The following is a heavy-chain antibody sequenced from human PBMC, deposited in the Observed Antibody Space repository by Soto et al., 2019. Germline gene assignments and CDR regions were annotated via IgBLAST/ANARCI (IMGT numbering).Heavy chain of an antibody. CDR2: ISGSGGST. CDR3: AKGGVVTPNSHYYYAIDV. D-gene: IGHD2-15*01. J-gene: IGHJ6*02. V-gene: IGHV3-23*01. Sequence: GGSLRLSCAASGFTFSSYAMSWVRQAPGKGLEWVSSISGSGGSTYYADSVKGRFTISRENSKNTLYLQMNSLRAEDTAVYYCAKGGVVTPNSHYYYAIDVWGQASTVT. CDR1: GFTFSSYA.